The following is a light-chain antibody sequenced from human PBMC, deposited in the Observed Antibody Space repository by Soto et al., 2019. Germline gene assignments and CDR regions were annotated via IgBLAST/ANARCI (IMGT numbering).Light chain of an antibody. V-gene: IGKV3-20*01. CDR1: HTVNNNY. J-gene: IGKJ4*01. CDR3: QQYGSSPLT. Sequence: ELVLTQSPGTLSLSPGERATLSCRASHTVNNNYLAWYQQIPGPAPRLLISGASGRATGTPDRFSGSASGTDFTLTISRLEPEDFAVYYCQQYGSSPLTFGGGTKVDIK. CDR2: GAS.